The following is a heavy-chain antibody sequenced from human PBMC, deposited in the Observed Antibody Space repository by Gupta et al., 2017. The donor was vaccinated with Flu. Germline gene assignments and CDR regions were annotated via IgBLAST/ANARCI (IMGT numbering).Heavy chain of an antibody. CDR3: AKLRAQRLYTYTSEFDF. V-gene: IGHV3-9*01. D-gene: IGHD3-16*01. CDR2: ISWNSGST. CDR1: A. J-gene: IGHJ4*02. Sequence: AMHWVREVPGKGLEWVSGISWNSGSTGYADFVKGRFTISRDNAKNSLYLQMNSLRTEDTALYYCAKLRAQRLYTYTSEFDFWGQGTLVTVSS.